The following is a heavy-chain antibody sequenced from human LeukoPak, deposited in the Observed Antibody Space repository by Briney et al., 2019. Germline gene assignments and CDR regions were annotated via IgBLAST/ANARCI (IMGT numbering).Heavy chain of an antibody. CDR3: AREELGYYDSSGYWAFDY. CDR1: GGSISSSSYY. CDR2: IYYSGST. V-gene: IGHV4-39*07. J-gene: IGHJ4*02. Sequence: PSETLSLTCTVSGGSISSSSYYWGWIRQPPGKGLEWIGSIYYSGSTYYNPSLKSRVTISVDTSKNQFSLKLSSVTAADTAAYYCAREELGYYDSSGYWAFDYWGQGTLVTVSS. D-gene: IGHD3-22*01.